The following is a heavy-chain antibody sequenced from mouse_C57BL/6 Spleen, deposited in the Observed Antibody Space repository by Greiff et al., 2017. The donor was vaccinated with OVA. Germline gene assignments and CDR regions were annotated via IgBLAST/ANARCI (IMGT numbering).Heavy chain of an antibody. Sequence: EVKVVESGGGLVQPGGSMKLSCVASGFTFSNYWMNWVRQSPEKGLEWVAQIRLKSDNYATHYAESVKGRFTISRDDSKSSVYLQMNNLRAEDTGIYYCTGDDNSPTYWGQGTTLTVSS. D-gene: IGHD4-1*02. J-gene: IGHJ2*01. V-gene: IGHV6-3*01. CDR3: TGDDNSPTY. CDR1: GFTFSNYW. CDR2: IRLKSDNYAT.